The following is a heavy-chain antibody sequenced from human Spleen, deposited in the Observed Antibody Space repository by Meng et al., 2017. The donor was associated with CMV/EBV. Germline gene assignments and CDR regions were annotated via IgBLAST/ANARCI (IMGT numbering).Heavy chain of an antibody. CDR2: MTSSGNTI. CDR3: ARGRPKVGATLFDY. V-gene: IGHV3-48*04. Sequence: GESLKISCVASGFAFGTYTMNWVRQAPGKGLEWVSCMTSSGNTIQYGDSVKGRFTISRDNAKNSLYLQMNSLRAEDTAVYYCARGRPKVGATLFDYWGQGTLVTVSS. CDR1: GFAFGTYT. J-gene: IGHJ4*02. D-gene: IGHD1-26*01.